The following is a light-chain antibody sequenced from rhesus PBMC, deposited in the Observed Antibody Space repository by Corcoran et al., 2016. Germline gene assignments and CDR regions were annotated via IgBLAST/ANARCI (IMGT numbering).Light chain of an antibody. J-gene: IGKJ1*01. CDR3: LQYNTSPRT. V-gene: IGKV1-22*01. CDR1: QTISRS. Sequence: DIQMTQSPSSLSASVGDTVTITCRASQTISRSLDWYQQQPGKAPTLLHYKASTLQSGVPSRFSGNGSGTDFTLTLSNLQPADFTTYYCLQYNTSPRTFGRGTKVKIK. CDR2: KAS.